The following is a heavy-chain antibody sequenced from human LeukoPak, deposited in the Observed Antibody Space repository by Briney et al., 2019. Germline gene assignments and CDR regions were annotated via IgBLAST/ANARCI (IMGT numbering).Heavy chain of an antibody. V-gene: IGHV3-30*03. CDR3: ARDWGNWGYGYYFDH. Sequence: GGSLRLSCAASGFTFSTYGMLWVRQAPGKGLEWVAVISYDGSNKYYADSVKGRFTISRDNSKNTLYLQMNSLRAEDTAVYYCARDWGNWGYGYYFDHWGQGTLVTVSS. CDR1: GFTFSTYG. J-gene: IGHJ4*02. D-gene: IGHD7-27*01. CDR2: ISYDGSNK.